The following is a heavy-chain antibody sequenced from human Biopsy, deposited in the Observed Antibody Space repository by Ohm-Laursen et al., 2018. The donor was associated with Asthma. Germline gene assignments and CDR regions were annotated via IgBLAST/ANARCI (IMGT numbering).Heavy chain of an antibody. Sequence: ESSVTVSCKSLGGTFNTYVIGWARLPPGHGLEWMGGIDSVFGTTTYPQKFQDRVTITADDSTSTVYMELSSLRSEDTAVYYCARKAGSCISRTCYSLDFWGQGTLVTVSS. J-gene: IGHJ4*02. D-gene: IGHD2-2*01. CDR3: ARKAGSCISRTCYSLDF. CDR1: GGTFNTYV. CDR2: IDSVFGTT. V-gene: IGHV1-69*01.